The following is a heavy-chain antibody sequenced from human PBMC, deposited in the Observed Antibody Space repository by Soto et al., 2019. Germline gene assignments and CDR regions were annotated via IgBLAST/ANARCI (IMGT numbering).Heavy chain of an antibody. D-gene: IGHD4-17*01. J-gene: IGHJ5*02. Sequence: PSETLPLTCTVSGGSISSDYWNWIRQPPGKGLEWIGYIHYTGSTNYNPSLKSRVTISVDTSKNQFSLSLSSVTAADTALYYCALTCGDYPYNWFDPWGQGTLVTVS. CDR2: IHYTGST. CDR1: GGSISSDY. V-gene: IGHV4-59*01. CDR3: ALTCGDYPYNWFDP.